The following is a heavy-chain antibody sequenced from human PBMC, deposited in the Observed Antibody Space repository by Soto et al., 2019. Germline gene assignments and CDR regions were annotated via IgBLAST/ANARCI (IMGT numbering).Heavy chain of an antibody. CDR2: IYYSGST. CDR1: GGSISSSSYY. D-gene: IGHD2-15*01. Sequence: QLQLQESGPGLVKPSETLSLTCTVSGGSISSSSYYWGWIRQPPGKGLEWIGSIYYSGSTYYNPSLKCRVTISVDTSKNQFSLKLSSVPAADTAVYYCARGERWSNWFDPWGQGTLVTVSS. V-gene: IGHV4-39*01. CDR3: ARGERWSNWFDP. J-gene: IGHJ5*02.